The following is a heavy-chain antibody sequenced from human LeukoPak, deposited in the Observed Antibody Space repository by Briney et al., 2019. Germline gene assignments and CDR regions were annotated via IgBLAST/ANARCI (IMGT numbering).Heavy chain of an antibody. V-gene: IGHV3-13*01. CDR1: GFTLSYYD. Sequence: GGSLRLSCVASGFTLSYYDMHWVRQATGKGLVWVSGIGTGGDANYAGSVRGRFTISREDAKRSLYLQMNSLRAGDTAVYYCARDRGTGFDLWGQGTLVTVSS. D-gene: IGHD3-10*01. CDR2: IGTGGDA. J-gene: IGHJ4*02. CDR3: ARDRGTGFDL.